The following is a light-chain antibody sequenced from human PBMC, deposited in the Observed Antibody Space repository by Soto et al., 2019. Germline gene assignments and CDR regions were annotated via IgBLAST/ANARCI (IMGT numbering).Light chain of an antibody. CDR2: EDN. CDR1: SGSIASNY. Sequence: LTQPHSVSESPGKTVTISCTRSSGSIASNYVQWYQQRPGSAPTTVIYEDNQRPSGVPDRFSGSIDSSSNSASLTISGLKTEDEADYYCQSYDSSNHVVFGGGTQLIVL. CDR3: QSYDSSNHVV. V-gene: IGLV6-57*04. J-gene: IGLJ2*01.